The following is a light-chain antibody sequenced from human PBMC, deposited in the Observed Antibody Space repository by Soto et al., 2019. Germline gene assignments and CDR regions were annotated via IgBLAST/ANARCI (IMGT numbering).Light chain of an antibody. CDR2: GAS. J-gene: IGKJ2*01. CDR3: QQYNNWPYT. Sequence: EIVMTQSPATLSVSPGERATLSCRASQSVSINLAWYQQKPGQAPRLLIYGASTRATGIPARFSGSGSGTEFTLTISILQSEDFAVYYCQQYNNWPYTFGQGTKVDIK. CDR1: QSVSIN. V-gene: IGKV3-15*01.